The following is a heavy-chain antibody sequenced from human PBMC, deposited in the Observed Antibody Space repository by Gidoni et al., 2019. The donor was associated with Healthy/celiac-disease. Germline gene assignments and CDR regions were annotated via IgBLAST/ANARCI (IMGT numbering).Heavy chain of an antibody. CDR3: ASQTRYCSSTSCTNDY. Sequence: EVQLVESGGGWVQPGGSLRLSCAASGSTFSSYGMNWVRQAPGKGLGWVSYISSSSSTIYYADSVKGRFTISRDNAKNSLYLQMNSLRDEDTAVYYCASQTRYCSSTSCTNDYWGQGTLVTVSS. CDR2: ISSSSSTI. CDR1: GSTFSSYG. V-gene: IGHV3-48*02. J-gene: IGHJ4*02. D-gene: IGHD2-2*01.